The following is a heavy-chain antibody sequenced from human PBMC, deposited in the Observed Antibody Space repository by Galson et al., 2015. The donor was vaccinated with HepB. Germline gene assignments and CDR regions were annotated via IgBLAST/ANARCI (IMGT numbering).Heavy chain of an antibody. V-gene: IGHV1-69*13. CDR2: IIPIFGTA. CDR3: ARDYGGDGAQAHYYMDV. D-gene: IGHD4-17*01. CDR1: GGTFSSYA. Sequence: SVKVSCKASGGTFSSYAISWVRQAPGQGLEWMGGIIPIFGTANYAQKFQGRVTITADESTSTAYMELSSLRSEDTAVYYCARDYGGDGAQAHYYMDVWGKGTTVTVSS. J-gene: IGHJ6*03.